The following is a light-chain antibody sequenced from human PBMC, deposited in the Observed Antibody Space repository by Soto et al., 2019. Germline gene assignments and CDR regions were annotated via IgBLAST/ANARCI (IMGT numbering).Light chain of an antibody. CDR3: LQTLQTPT. Sequence: SVKTPSPRHLTLTPGQPASISCRSSRNLLHSNGYLYLDWYLQKPGQSPQLLIYLGSNRASGVPDRFSGSGSGTDFTLQISRVEADDVGIYYRLQTLQTPTFGKGTKVAIK. J-gene: IGKJ1*01. CDR2: LGS. CDR1: RNLLHSNGYLY. V-gene: IGKV2-28*01.